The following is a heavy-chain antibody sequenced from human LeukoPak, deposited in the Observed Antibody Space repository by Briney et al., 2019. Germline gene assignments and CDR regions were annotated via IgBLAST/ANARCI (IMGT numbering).Heavy chain of an antibody. V-gene: IGHV3-23*01. CDR1: GFTFSSYA. CDR2: ISGSGGST. CDR3: AKGRDSSGWTTFDY. Sequence: PGGSLRLSCAASGFTFSSYAMSWVRQAPGKGLEWVSAISGSGGSTYYADSVKGRFTISRDNTKNTLYLQMNSLRAEDTAVYYCAKGRDSSGWTTFDYWGQGTLVTVSS. D-gene: IGHD6-19*01. J-gene: IGHJ4*02.